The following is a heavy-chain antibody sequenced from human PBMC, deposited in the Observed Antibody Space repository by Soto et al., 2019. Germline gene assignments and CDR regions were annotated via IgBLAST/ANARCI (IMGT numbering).Heavy chain of an antibody. CDR1: GGSISSYY. V-gene: IGHV4-59*01. Sequence: SETLSLTCTVSGGSISSYYWSWIRQPPGKGLEWIGYIYYSGSTNYNPSLKSRVTISVDTSKNQLSLKLSSVTAADTAVYYCARAWNDVFPYFDYWGQGTLVTVSS. CDR2: IYYSGST. J-gene: IGHJ4*02. D-gene: IGHD1-1*01. CDR3: ARAWNDVFPYFDY.